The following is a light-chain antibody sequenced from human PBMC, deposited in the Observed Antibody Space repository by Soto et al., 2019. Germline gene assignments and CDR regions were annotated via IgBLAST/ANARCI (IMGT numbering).Light chain of an antibody. CDR1: SSNIGSSFD. CDR2: GNT. V-gene: IGLV1-40*01. J-gene: IGLJ2*01. CDR3: AAWDDSLSGPV. Sequence: QSVLTQPPSVSGAPGQRVTISCTGSSSNIGSSFDVHWYQHLPGTAPKLLIYGNTNRPSGVPDRFSGSKSGTSASLAISGLRSEDEADYYCAAWDDSLSGPVFGGGTKLTVL.